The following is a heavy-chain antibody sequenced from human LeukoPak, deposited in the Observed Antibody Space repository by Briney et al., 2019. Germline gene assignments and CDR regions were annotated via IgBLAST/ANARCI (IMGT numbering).Heavy chain of an antibody. Sequence: GGSLRLSCAASGFAFSSHAMTWVRQAPGKGLEWVSSISGSSEKTYYADSVKGRFTISRDSSQKILNLQMNNLRVEDTAIYYCARGSTYDFWSGDALAVWGQGTMVTVAS. CDR1: GFAFSSHA. V-gene: IGHV3-23*01. CDR3: ARGSTYDFWSGDALAV. J-gene: IGHJ3*01. D-gene: IGHD3-3*01. CDR2: ISGSSEKT.